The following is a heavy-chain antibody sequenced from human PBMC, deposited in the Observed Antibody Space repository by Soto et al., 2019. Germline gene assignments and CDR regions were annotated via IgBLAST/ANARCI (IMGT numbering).Heavy chain of an antibody. CDR3: GCYSDDFSTHPYYGMDV. D-gene: IGHD3-3*01. V-gene: IGHV1-69*13. Sequence: ASVKVSCKATGGTISSYAISWVRQAPRQGLEWMGGLITIFGTANYEKKFQGRVRITADESTSTAYMELSSQRTAETAVYYCGCYSDDFSTHPYYGMDVWGQGTXVTVSS. CDR2: LITIFGTA. J-gene: IGHJ6*02. CDR1: GGTISSYA.